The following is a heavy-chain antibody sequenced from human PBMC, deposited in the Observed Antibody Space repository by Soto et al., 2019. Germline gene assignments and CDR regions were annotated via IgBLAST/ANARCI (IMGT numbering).Heavy chain of an antibody. J-gene: IGHJ4*02. CDR2: MYNSERT. Sequence: SETLSLTCTVSGGSISGYYWSWIRQPAGKGLEWIGRMYNSERTNYNPSLKSRVTMSMDTSKNQFSLKLASVTAADTAVYFCAREPLAHSYFDLWGQGTLVTVSS. V-gene: IGHV4-4*07. CDR1: GGSISGYY. CDR3: AREPLAHSYFDL.